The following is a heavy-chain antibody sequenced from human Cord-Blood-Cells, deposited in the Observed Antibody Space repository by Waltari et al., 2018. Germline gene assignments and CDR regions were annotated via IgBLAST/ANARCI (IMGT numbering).Heavy chain of an antibody. V-gene: IGHV4-39*01. D-gene: IGHD1-26*01. CDR3: ARRDIVGATDY. J-gene: IGHJ4*02. Sequence: QLQLQESGPGLVKPSETLSLTCTVSGGSISSSSSYWGWIRQPPGKGLEWIGSINYSGSTYYNPPLKSRVTIAVDTSKNQFSLKLSSVTAADTAVYYCARRDIVGATDYWGQGTLVTVSS. CDR2: INYSGST. CDR1: GGSISSSSSY.